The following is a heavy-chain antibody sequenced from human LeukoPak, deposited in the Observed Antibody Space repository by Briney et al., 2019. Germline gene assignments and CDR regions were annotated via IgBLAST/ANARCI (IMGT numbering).Heavy chain of an antibody. Sequence: PSQTLSLTCAVSGGSISSGGYSWSWIRQPPGKGLEWIGYIYYSGSTNYNPSLKSRVSISVDTSENQFSLKLSSVTAADTAVYYCARDRDDILTWGQGTLVTVSS. CDR3: ARDRDDILT. CDR2: IYYSGST. D-gene: IGHD3-9*01. J-gene: IGHJ5*02. CDR1: GGSISSGGYS. V-gene: IGHV4-30-4*07.